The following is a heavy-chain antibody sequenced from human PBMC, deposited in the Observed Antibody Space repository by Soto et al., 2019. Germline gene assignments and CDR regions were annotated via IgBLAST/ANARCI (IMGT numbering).Heavy chain of an antibody. V-gene: IGHV4-38-2*01. CDR3: ASDGGPYYFDY. Sequence: SETMSLTCAVSGYSISSGDSWGWIRQPPRQGLQGIGSSDDSGSTYYTPSLKGRVTISVDTSKNKFFLKLSSVTAADTAVYYCASDGGPYYFDYWGQGSRVTVSS. CDR2: SDDSGST. CDR1: GYSISSGDS. J-gene: IGHJ4*01.